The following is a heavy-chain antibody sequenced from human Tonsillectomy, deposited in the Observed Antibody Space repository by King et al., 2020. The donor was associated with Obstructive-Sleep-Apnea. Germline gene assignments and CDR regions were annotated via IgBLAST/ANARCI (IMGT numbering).Heavy chain of an antibody. Sequence: VQLVESGGGLVQPGGSLRLSCAASGFTFSSYDMHWVRQAAGKGLEWVSAIGSAGDTYYLDSVKGRFTVSRENAKNSFYLQMNSLRAGDTAVYYCARGRLGFCSGGSCEYFHHWGPGTLVTVSS. D-gene: IGHD2-15*01. V-gene: IGHV3-13*04. CDR2: IGSAGDT. J-gene: IGHJ1*01. CDR3: ARGRLGFCSGGSCEYFHH. CDR1: GFTFSSYD.